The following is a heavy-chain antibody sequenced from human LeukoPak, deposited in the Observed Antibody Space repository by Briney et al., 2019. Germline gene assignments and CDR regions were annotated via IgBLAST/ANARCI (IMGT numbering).Heavy chain of an antibody. CDR2: INPSGGST. V-gene: IGHV1-46*01. CDR1: GGTFRTFA. Sequence: GASVKVSCKASGGTFRTFAISWARQAPGQGLEWMGIINPSGGSTSYAQKFQGRVTMTRDMSTSTVYMELSSLRSEDTAVYYCAREPRETGERPDSSGSKGAFDIWGQGTMVTVSS. D-gene: IGHD3-22*01. J-gene: IGHJ3*02. CDR3: AREPRETGERPDSSGSKGAFDI.